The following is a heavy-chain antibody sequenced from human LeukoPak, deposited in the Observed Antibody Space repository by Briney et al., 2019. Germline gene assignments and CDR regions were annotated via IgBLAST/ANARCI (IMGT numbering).Heavy chain of an antibody. CDR1: GFTFSSFY. CDR2: INQDGSEK. D-gene: IGHD5-18*01. CDR3: AIWGYSDYGMDV. Sequence: GSLRLSCAASGFTFSSFYMNWVRQAPGKGLEWVANINQDGSEKYYVDSVEGRFTISRDNAKNSLYLQVNSLRVEDTAVYYCAIWGYSDYGMDVWGQGTTVTVSS. V-gene: IGHV3-7*01. J-gene: IGHJ6*02.